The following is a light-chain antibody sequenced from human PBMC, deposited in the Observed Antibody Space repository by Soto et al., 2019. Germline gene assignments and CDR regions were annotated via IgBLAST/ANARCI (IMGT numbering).Light chain of an antibody. CDR2: AAS. V-gene: IGKV3-20*01. CDR1: QGVSSTY. Sequence: EIVLTQSPGTLSLSPGERATLSCRASQGVSSTYLAWYQQKPGQAPRLLTYAASNRATGIPDRFSGSGSGTDFTLTISRLEPEDFAVYYCQQYGSSAPMYTFGQGTKLEI. CDR3: QQYGSSAPMYT. J-gene: IGKJ2*01.